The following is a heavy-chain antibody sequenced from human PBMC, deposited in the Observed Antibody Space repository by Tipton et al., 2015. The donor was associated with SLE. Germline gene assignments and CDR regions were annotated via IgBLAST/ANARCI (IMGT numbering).Heavy chain of an antibody. V-gene: IGHV4-34*01. J-gene: IGHJ4*02. CDR3: ARRTYNWNFPFDY. CDR2: INHSGST. CDR1: GGSFSGYY. Sequence: TLSLTCAVYGGSFSGYYWSWIRQPPGKGLEWIGEINHSGSTYYNPSLKSRVTISVDTSKNQFSLKLSSVTAADTAVYYCARRTYNWNFPFDYWGQGTLVTVSS. D-gene: IGHD1-7*01.